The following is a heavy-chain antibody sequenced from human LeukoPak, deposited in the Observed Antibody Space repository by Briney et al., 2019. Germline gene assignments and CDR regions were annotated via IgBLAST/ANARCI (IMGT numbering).Heavy chain of an antibody. J-gene: IGHJ3*02. Sequence: SETLSLTCTVSGGSISSSSYYWGWIRQPPGKGLEWIGSIYYSGSTYYNPSLKSRVTISVDTSKNQFSLKLSSVTAADTAVYYCARGQTWIQLWLGPGAFDIWGQGTMVTVSS. D-gene: IGHD5-18*01. V-gene: IGHV4-39*07. CDR1: GGSISSSSYY. CDR3: ARGQTWIQLWLGPGAFDI. CDR2: IYYSGST.